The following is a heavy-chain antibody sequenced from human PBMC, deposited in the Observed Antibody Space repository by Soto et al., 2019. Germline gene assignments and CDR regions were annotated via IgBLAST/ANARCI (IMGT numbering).Heavy chain of an antibody. CDR2: IDPNSGDT. V-gene: IGHV1-2*04. Sequence: QVQLVQSGAAVKKPGASVKVSCKASGYTFTAYYLHCVRQAPGHGLEWLGWIDPNSGDTKYAQNFEGWVTMTRDTSINTAYLDLSRLKNDDTAVYYCARTPYYDFWSGYSFDYWGQGTLVSVPS. CDR1: GYTFTAYY. D-gene: IGHD3-3*01. CDR3: ARTPYYDFWSGYSFDY. J-gene: IGHJ4*02.